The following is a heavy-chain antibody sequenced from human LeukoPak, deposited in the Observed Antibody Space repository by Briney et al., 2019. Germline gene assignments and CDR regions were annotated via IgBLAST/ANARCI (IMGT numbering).Heavy chain of an antibody. D-gene: IGHD3-10*01. J-gene: IGHJ4*02. CDR3: AEVESSYCRI. Sequence: GGSLRLSCAASGLTFGNYGMNWVRQAPGKGLEWVSSIGGGGYTTYYADSVRGRFTISRDNSKNSMYLQMSSLRAEDTAIYYCAEVESSYCRIWGQGTLVTVSS. CDR1: GLTFGNYG. V-gene: IGHV3-23*01. CDR2: IGGGGYTT.